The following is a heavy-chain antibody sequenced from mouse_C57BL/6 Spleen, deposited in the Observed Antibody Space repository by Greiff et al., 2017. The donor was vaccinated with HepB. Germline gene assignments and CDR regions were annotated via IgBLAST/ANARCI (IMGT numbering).Heavy chain of an antibody. CDR3: ARPNYYGSFAWFAY. CDR2: INPNNGGT. J-gene: IGHJ3*01. V-gene: IGHV1-22*01. CDR1: GYTFTDYN. D-gene: IGHD1-1*01. Sequence: EVQLQQSGPELVKPGASVKMSCKASGYTFTDYNMHWVKQSHGKSLEWIGYINPNNGGTSYNQKFKGKATLTVNKSSSTAYMELRSLTSEDSAVYYCARPNYYGSFAWFAYWGQGTLVTVSA.